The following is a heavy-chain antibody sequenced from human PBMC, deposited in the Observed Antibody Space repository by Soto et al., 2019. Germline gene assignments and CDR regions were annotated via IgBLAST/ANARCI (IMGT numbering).Heavy chain of an antibody. J-gene: IGHJ4*02. CDR1: GFSFSTYW. CDR2: ISTDGSTT. V-gene: IGHV3-74*01. CDR3: TRGNSGHWGIHQF. Sequence: EVQLVESGGGLVQPGGSLRLSCAASGFSFSTYWMNWVRQAPGKGLVWVSRISTDGSTTIYADSVKGRFTISRDNAKTALYLQMNSLRAEDTAVYYCTRGNSGHWGIHQFWGQGALVTVSS. D-gene: IGHD7-27*01.